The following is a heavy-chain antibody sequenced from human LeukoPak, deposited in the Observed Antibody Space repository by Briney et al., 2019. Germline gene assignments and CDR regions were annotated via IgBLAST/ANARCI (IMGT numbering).Heavy chain of an antibody. Sequence: SETLSLTCTVSGGSISSSSYYWGWIRQPPGKGLEWIGSIYYSGSTYYNPSLKSRVTISVDTSKNQFSLKLSSVTAADTAVYYCARAVPGEQQLAQGGDYWGQGTLVTVSS. D-gene: IGHD6-13*01. V-gene: IGHV4-39*07. J-gene: IGHJ4*02. CDR1: GGSISSSSYY. CDR3: ARAVPGEQQLAQGGDY. CDR2: IYYSGST.